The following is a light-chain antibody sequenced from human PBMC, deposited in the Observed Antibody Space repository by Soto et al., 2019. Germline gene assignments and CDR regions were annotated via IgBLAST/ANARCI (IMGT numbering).Light chain of an antibody. CDR3: QQRSNWPLT. CDR1: QSVSSN. CDR2: DAS. J-gene: IGKJ4*01. V-gene: IGKV3-11*01. Sequence: EIVMTQSPATLSVSPGERATLSSRASQSVSSNLAWYQQKPGQAPRLLIYDASNRATGIPARFSGSGSGTDFTLTISSLEPEDFAVYYCQQRSNWPLTFGGGTKVDIK.